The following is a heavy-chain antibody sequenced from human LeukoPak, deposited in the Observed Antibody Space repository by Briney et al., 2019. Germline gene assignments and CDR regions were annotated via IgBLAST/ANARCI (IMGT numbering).Heavy chain of an antibody. CDR3: ARQSYDSSGYFFDY. Sequence: PSETLSLTCTVSGGSISSSSYYWGWIRQPPGKGLEWIGSIYYSGSTYYNPSLKSRVTISVDTSENQFSLKLSSVTAADTAVYYCARQSYDSSGYFFDYWGQGTLVTVSS. V-gene: IGHV4-39*01. D-gene: IGHD3-22*01. CDR1: GGSISSSSYY. J-gene: IGHJ4*02. CDR2: IYYSGST.